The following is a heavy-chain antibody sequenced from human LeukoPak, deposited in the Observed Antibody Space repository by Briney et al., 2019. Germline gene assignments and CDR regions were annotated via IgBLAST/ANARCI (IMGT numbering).Heavy chain of an antibody. V-gene: IGHV4-39*07. CDR2: IYYSGST. CDR3: ARVPYDYVWGSYRLNWFDP. D-gene: IGHD3-16*02. Sequence: SETLSLTCTVSGGSISSGVYYWGWIRQPPGKGLEWIGSIYYSGSTYYHPSLKSRVTISVDTSKNQFSLKLRSVTAADTAVYHYARVPYDYVWGSYRLNWFDPWGQGTLVTVSS. CDR1: GGSISSGVYY. J-gene: IGHJ5*02.